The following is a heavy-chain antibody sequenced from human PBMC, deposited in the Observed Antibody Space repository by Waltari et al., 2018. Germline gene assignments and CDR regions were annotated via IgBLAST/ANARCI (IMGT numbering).Heavy chain of an antibody. CDR2: INPSGGGT. CDR1: GYTFTGYY. Sequence: QVQLVQSGAEVKKPGASVKVSCKASGYTFTGYYMHWVRQAPGQGLEWMGRINPSGGGTNYAQKFQGRVTMTRDTSISTTYMELSRLRSDDTAVYYCARAGITMVQGVIRNYGMDVWGQGTTVTVSS. J-gene: IGHJ6*02. V-gene: IGHV1-2*06. CDR3: ARAGITMVQGVIRNYGMDV. D-gene: IGHD3-10*01.